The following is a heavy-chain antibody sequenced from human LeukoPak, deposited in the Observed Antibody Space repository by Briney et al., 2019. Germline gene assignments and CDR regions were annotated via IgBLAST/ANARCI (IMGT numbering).Heavy chain of an antibody. CDR2: INPSVGST. J-gene: IGHJ4*02. Sequence: GASVKVSCKASGYTFTSYYMHCVRQAPGHGLEWMGIINPSVGSTSSAQTFQGRVTMSRDTSTRTVYMELSSMRSEDTAVYYCARAKTYYYGSGSYSLDYWGQGTLVTVSS. D-gene: IGHD3-10*01. CDR1: GYTFTSYY. CDR3: ARAKTYYYGSGSYSLDY. V-gene: IGHV1-46*01.